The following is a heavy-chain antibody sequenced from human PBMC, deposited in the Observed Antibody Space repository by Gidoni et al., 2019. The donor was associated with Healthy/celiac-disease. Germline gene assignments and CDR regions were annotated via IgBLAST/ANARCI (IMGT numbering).Heavy chain of an antibody. V-gene: IGHV3-73*01. CDR2: IRSKANSYAT. J-gene: IGHJ6*02. CDR1: GFTFRGSA. CDR3: TRRVGAPTTNYYYGMDV. D-gene: IGHD1-26*01. Sequence: EVQLVESGGGLDQPGGSLKLSCAASGFTFRGSAMHWVRQASGKGLEWVGRIRSKANSYATAYAASVKGRFTISRDDSKNTAYLQMNSLKTEDTAVYYCTRRVGAPTTNYYYGMDVWGQGTTVTVSS.